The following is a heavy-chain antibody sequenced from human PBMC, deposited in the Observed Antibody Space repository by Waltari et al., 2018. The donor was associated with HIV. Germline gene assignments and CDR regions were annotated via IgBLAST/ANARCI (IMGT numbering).Heavy chain of an antibody. CDR3: ARGPKGDGSSDYYFDY. J-gene: IGHJ4*02. CDR1: IGDLSSHY. V-gene: IGHV4-34*01. D-gene: IGHD6-13*01. Sequence: QAHLQQWGAGRLNSSETLSLTCAVHIGDLSSHYWSWLRQSPGQGLQWIGEIFHNGRTNYNSSLEGRVTISIDTSKNQFSLRLKSVTAADTSVYYCARGPKGDGSSDYYFDYWGQGTLVTVS. CDR2: IFHNGRT.